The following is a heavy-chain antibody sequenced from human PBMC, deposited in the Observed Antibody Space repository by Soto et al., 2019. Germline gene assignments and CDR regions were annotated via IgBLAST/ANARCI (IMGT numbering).Heavy chain of an antibody. CDR2: ISYDGSNK. J-gene: IGHJ6*02. D-gene: IGHD3-22*01. CDR3: ARDRYYYDSSGYTGMDV. CDR1: GFTFSSYA. V-gene: IGHV3-30-3*01. Sequence: QVQLVESGGGVVQPGRSLRLSCAASGFTFSSYAMHWVRQAPGKGPEWVAVISYDGSNKYYADSVKGRFTISRDNSKNTLYLQMNSLRAEDTAVYYCARDRYYYDSSGYTGMDVWGQGTTVTVSS.